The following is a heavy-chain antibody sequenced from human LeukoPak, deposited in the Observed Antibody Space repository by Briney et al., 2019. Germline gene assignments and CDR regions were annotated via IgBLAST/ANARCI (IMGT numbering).Heavy chain of an antibody. CDR3: AGGADIGSGSYSRY. CDR1: GFTFDDYG. D-gene: IGHD3-10*01. V-gene: IGHV3-20*04. CDR2: INWNGGST. J-gene: IGHJ4*02. Sequence: RPGGSLRLSCAASGFTFDDYGMSWVRQAPGKGLEWVSGINWNGGSTGYADSVKGRFTISRDNAKNSLYLQMNSLRAEDTALYYCAGGADIGSGSYSRYWGQGTLVTVSS.